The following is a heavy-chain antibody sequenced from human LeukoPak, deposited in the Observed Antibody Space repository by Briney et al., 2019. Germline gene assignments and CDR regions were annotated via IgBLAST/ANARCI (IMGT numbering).Heavy chain of an antibody. D-gene: IGHD6-19*01. J-gene: IGHJ5*02. V-gene: IGHV3-23*01. CDR1: GVTFSSYA. CDR3: AKSIAVAGTSNWFDP. Sequence: GGSLRLSCAASGVTFSSYAMSWVRQAPGKGLEWVSAISGSGGSTYYADSVKGRFTISRDNSKNTLYLQMNSLRAEDTAVYYCAKSIAVAGTSNWFDPWGQGTLVTVSS. CDR2: ISGSGGST.